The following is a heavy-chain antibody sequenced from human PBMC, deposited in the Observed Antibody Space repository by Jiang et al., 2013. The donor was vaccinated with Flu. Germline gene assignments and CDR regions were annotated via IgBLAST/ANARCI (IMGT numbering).Heavy chain of an antibody. Sequence: SRDNAKNSLYLQMNSLRAEDTAVYYCARHIYGDWGVDYWGQGTLVTVSS. J-gene: IGHJ4*02. V-gene: IGHV3-11*06. D-gene: IGHD4-17*01. CDR3: ARHIYGDWGVDY.